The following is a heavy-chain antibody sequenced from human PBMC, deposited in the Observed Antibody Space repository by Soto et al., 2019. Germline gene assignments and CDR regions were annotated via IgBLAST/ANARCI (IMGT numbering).Heavy chain of an antibody. J-gene: IGHJ4*02. D-gene: IGHD6-13*01. Sequence: VGSLRLSCASSVFTFSSYAMSCVRQSPGKGLEWVSAISGSGGSTYYADSVKGRFTISRDNSKNTLYLQMNSLRAEDTAVYYCAKTPGRQQPTRPADYWGQGTLVNVSS. CDR1: VFTFSSYA. V-gene: IGHV3-23*01. CDR2: ISGSGGST. CDR3: AKTPGRQQPTRPADY.